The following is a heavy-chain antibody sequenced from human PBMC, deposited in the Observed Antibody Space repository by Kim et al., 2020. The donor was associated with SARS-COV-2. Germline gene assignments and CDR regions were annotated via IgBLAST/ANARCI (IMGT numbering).Heavy chain of an antibody. CDR2: IYSGGGT. J-gene: IGHJ6*02. D-gene: IGHD4-4*01. V-gene: IGHV3-53*01. CDR1: GFTIGRNY. CDR3: ARSGAYSYYLMND. Sequence: GGSLRLSSAASGFTIGRNYMNWVRQAPGEGLEWVSVIYSGGGTLYADYVKSRCTIFRDISKNTVYLQINSLRADDTAVYYCARSGAYSYYLMNDWGQGAT.